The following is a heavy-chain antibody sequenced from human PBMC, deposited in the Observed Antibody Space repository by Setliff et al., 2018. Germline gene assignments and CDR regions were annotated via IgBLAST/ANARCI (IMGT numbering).Heavy chain of an antibody. D-gene: IGHD2-15*01. CDR3: ARVRIVPYCMDV. CDR2: IYTTGST. V-gene: IGHV4-4*07. CDR1: GGSIGSYY. Sequence: PSETLSLTCTVSGGSIGSYYWTWIRQPAGRGLEWIGRIYTTGSTNFNPSLNSRVTMSLDKSKNQFSLKLSSVTAADSAVYFCARVRIVPYCMDVWGKGTTVTVS. J-gene: IGHJ6*03.